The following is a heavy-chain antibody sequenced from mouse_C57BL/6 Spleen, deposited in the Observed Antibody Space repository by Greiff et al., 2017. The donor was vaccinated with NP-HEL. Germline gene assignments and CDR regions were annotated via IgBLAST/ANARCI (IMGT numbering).Heavy chain of an antibody. V-gene: IGHV3-8*01. J-gene: IGHJ1*03. D-gene: IGHD1-1*01. CDR3: ARGYYCSSYYWYFDV. CDR2: ISYSGST. CDR1: GYSITSDY. Sequence: DVMLVESGPGLAKPSQTLSLTCSVTGYSITSDYWNWIRKFPGNKLEYMGYISYSGSTYYNPSLKSRISITRDTSKNQYYLQWNSVTTEDTATYYCARGYYCSSYYWYFDVWGTGTTVTVSS.